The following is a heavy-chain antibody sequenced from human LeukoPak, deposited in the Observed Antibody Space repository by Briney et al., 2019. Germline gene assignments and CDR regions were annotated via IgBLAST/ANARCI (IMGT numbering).Heavy chain of an antibody. Sequence: GASVTVSCTASGYTFTSYGISWVRQAPGQGLEWMGWISAYNGNTNYAQKLQGRVTMTTDTSTSTAYMELRSLRSDDTAVYYCARDLKSMYYYGSGTHDYWGQGTLVTVSS. V-gene: IGHV1-18*01. CDR1: GYTFTSYG. CDR2: ISAYNGNT. D-gene: IGHD3-10*01. CDR3: ARDLKSMYYYGSGTHDY. J-gene: IGHJ4*02.